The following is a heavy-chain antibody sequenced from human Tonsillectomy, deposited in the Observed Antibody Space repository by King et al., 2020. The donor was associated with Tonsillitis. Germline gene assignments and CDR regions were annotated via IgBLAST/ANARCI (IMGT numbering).Heavy chain of an antibody. J-gene: IGHJ6*02. Sequence: QLVQSGGGLIQSGGSLRLSCAASGFTVRSNYMSWVRQAPGKGLEWVSVIYSGGSTYYADSVKGRFTISRDNSKNTLYLQMKSLRAEDTAVYYCASSITYGSGSYPPYYYGRDVWGRGPPVTVSS. CDR3: ASSITYGSGSYPPYYYGRDV. V-gene: IGHV3-53*01. D-gene: IGHD3-10*01. CDR1: GFTVRSNY. CDR2: IYSGGST.